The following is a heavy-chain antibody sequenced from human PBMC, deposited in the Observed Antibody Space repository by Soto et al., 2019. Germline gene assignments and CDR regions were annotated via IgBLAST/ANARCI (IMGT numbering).Heavy chain of an antibody. J-gene: IGHJ4*02. CDR2: IIPIFGTA. CDR1: GGTFSSYS. D-gene: IGHD6-6*01. Sequence: ASVKVSCKASGGTFSSYSISWVRQAPGQGLEWMGGIIPIFGTANYAQKFQSRVTITADESTSTAYMELSSLRSEDTAVYYCAIEYSSSPPYYPIGYWGQGTLVTVSS. CDR3: AIEYSSSPPYYPIGY. V-gene: IGHV1-69*13.